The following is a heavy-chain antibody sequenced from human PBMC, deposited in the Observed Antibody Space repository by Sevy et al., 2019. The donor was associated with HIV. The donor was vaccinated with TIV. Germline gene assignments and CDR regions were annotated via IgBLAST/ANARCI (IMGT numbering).Heavy chain of an antibody. CDR3: SRQRTYLFDY. CDR2: IWFDGSNI. V-gene: IGHV3-33*01. Sequence: GGYLRLSCVASGFTFGSYGMLWVRQAPGKGLEWVADIWFDGSNIQYADSVRGRFTISRDNSKNTLSLHMSSLRVEDTAVYYSSRQRTYLFDYCGQGTLVTVSS. D-gene: IGHD6-25*01. CDR1: GFTFGSYG. J-gene: IGHJ4*02.